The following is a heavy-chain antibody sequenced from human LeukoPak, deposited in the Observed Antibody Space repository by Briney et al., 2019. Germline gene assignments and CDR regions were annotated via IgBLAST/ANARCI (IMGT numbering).Heavy chain of an antibody. D-gene: IGHD5-24*01. J-gene: IGHJ4*02. CDR2: IRSKTYGGTT. CDR1: GFTFGDYS. V-gene: IGHV3-49*04. Sequence: PGRSLRLSCTASGFTFGDYSMTWVRQAPGKGLEWVGFIRSKTYGGTTEYAASVQGRFTISRDDSKCIAYLQMSGLKTEDTALYYCTRESRDDYNYWGRKFDYWGQGTLVTVSS. CDR3: TRESRDDYNYWGRKFDY.